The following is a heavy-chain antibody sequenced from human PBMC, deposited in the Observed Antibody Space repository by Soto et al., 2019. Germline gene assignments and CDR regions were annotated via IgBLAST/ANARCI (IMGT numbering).Heavy chain of an antibody. D-gene: IGHD7-27*01. CDR2: FSGSSGFV. CDR1: GSPFSNNN. J-gene: IGHJ4*02. V-gene: IGHV3-21*01. CDR3: ARDDVSRTGEEGLLDY. Sequence: EVQLVESGGGLVKLGGPLRLPCTASGSPFSNNNMNWVRQAPGRGLEWFSSFSGSSGFVSYADSVKGRFTISRHNAKYSVFVQMNSLRVEDTAVYFCARDDVSRTGEEGLLDYWGQGTLVTVSS.